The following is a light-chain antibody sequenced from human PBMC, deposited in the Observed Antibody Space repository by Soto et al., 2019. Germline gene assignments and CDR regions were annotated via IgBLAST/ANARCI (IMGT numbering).Light chain of an antibody. CDR2: EVN. Sequence: LTQPPSVSGSPGQSVAVSCTGTSSDVGSYNRVSWYQQPPGTAPKLIIYEVNNRPSGVPDRFSGSKSGNTASLTISGLQAEDEADYYCSSFTTSTTYVFGTGTKVTVL. J-gene: IGLJ1*01. V-gene: IGLV2-18*02. CDR1: SSDVGSYNR. CDR3: SSFTTSTTYV.